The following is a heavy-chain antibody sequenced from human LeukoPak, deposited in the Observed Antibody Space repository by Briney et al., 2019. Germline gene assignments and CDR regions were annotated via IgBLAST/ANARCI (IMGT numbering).Heavy chain of an antibody. CDR3: ARDRVVVEHYYYGMDV. J-gene: IGHJ6*02. CDR1: GFTVSSNY. CDR2: IYSGGST. V-gene: IGHV3-53*01. D-gene: IGHD2-15*01. Sequence: GGSLRLSCAASGFTVSSNYMSWVRQAPGKGLEWVSVIYSGGSTYYADSVKGRLTISRDNSKNTLYLQMNSLRAEDTAVYYCARDRVVVEHYYYGMDVWGQGTTVTVSS.